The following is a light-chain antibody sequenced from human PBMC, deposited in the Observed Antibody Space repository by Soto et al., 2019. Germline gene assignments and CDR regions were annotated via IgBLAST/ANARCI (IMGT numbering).Light chain of an antibody. Sequence: EIVLTQSPGTLTLSPGERATLSCRASQSVSKCLAWYQQKPGQTPRLLIYDVSSTAPGIPARFSGSGSGTDFTITISSLVPEDFAVYYCQQGNNWPPITFGQGTRLEIK. CDR3: QQGNNWPPIT. V-gene: IGKV3-11*01. J-gene: IGKJ5*01. CDR2: DVS. CDR1: QSVSKC.